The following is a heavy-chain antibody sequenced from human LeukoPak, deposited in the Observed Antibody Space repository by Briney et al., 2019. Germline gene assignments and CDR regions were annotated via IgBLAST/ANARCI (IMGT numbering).Heavy chain of an antibody. J-gene: IGHJ4*02. Sequence: GGSLRLSCVASGFAFSQFPVHWVRQAPGKRLEWVAFISHDGGNKKYGDSVKGRFTISRDNSKNTVYLQMNSLRAEDTAVYYCARGTGGVDTENWGQGTLVTVSS. CDR2: ISHDGGNK. D-gene: IGHD1-14*01. CDR1: GFAFSQFP. CDR3: ARGTGGVDTEN. V-gene: IGHV3-30*03.